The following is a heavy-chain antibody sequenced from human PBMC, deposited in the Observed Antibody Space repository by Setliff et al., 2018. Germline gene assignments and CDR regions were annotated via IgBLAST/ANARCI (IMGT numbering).Heavy chain of an antibody. CDR2: VFSGDSDT. CDR1: GYRFTTYW. D-gene: IGHD3-22*01. J-gene: IGHJ4*02. Sequence: PGEALKIYCKGSGYRFTTYWIGWVRQMPGKGLEWMGLVFSGDSDTRHSPSFPGHVTISTDKSITTAYLQWSSLKASDTAMYYCARSAWGSSGYYPYYFDYWGQGTLVTVSS. V-gene: IGHV5-51*01. CDR3: ARSAWGSSGYYPYYFDY.